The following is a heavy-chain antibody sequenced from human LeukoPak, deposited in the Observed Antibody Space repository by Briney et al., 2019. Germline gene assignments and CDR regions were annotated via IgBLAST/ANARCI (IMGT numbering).Heavy chain of an antibody. CDR1: GYTFTSYD. V-gene: IGHV1-8*01. CDR3: ARQVGGYYYYGMDV. Sequence: ASVKVSCKASGYTFTSYDINWVRQATGQRLEWMGWMNPNSGNTGYAQKFQGRVTMTRNTSISTAYMELGSLRSEDTAVYYCARQVGGYYYYGMDVWGQGTTVTVSS. J-gene: IGHJ6*02. D-gene: IGHD2-15*01. CDR2: MNPNSGNT.